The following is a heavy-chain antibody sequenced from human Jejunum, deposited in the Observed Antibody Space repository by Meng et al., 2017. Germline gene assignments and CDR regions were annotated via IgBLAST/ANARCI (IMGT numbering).Heavy chain of an antibody. CDR1: GFTFSGYG. CDR2: LSGSGGAT. V-gene: IGHV3-23*01. J-gene: IGHJ3*01. D-gene: IGHD1-1*01. Sequence: GGSLRLSCAASGFTFSGYGMSWVRQAPGKGLECLSSLSGSGGATFYAQSVAGRFTISRDNSKNTLFLQMNSLRAEDTAVYYCAKGYHNSGPYSIDVWGQGTMVTVSS. CDR3: AKGYHNSGPYSIDV.